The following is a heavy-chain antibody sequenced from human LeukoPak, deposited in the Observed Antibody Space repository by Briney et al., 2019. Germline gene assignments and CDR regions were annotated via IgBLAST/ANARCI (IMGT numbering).Heavy chain of an antibody. Sequence: SETLSLTCTVSGGSISSYYWSWIRQPPGKGLEWIGYIYYSGSTNYNPSLKSRVTISVDKSKNQFSLKLSSVTAADTAVYYCARLQWLAWYFDLWGRGTLVTVSS. D-gene: IGHD6-19*01. CDR1: GGSISSYY. CDR3: ARLQWLAWYFDL. V-gene: IGHV4-59*12. J-gene: IGHJ2*01. CDR2: IYYSGST.